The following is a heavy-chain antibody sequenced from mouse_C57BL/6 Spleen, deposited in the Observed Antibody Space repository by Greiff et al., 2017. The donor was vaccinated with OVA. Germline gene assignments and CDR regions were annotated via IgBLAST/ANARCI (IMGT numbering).Heavy chain of an antibody. J-gene: IGHJ4*01. Sequence: QVQLQQSGAELVKPGASVKISCKASGYAFSSYWMNWVKQRPGKGLEWIGQIYPGDGDTNYNGKFKGKATLTADKSSSTAYMQLSSLTSEDSAVYFCARKGNYYGSSYPSMDYWGQGTSVTVSS. V-gene: IGHV1-80*01. CDR1: GYAFSSYW. CDR3: ARKGNYYGSSYPSMDY. D-gene: IGHD1-1*01. CDR2: IYPGDGDT.